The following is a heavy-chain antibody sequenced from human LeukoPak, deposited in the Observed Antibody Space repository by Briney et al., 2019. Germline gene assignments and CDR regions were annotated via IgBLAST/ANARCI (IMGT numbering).Heavy chain of an antibody. Sequence: PSETLSLTCTVSGGSISSGSYYWSWIRQPAGKGLEWIGRIYTSGSTNYNPSLKSRVAISVDTSKNQFSLKLSSVTAADTAVYYCARATYYYDSSGYFHFDYWGQGTRVTVSS. CDR3: ARATYYYDSSGYFHFDY. CDR2: IYTSGST. V-gene: IGHV4-61*02. D-gene: IGHD3-22*01. CDR1: GGSISSGSYY. J-gene: IGHJ4*02.